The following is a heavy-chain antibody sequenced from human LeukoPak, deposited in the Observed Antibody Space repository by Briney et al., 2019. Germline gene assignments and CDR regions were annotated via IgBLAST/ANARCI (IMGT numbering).Heavy chain of an antibody. J-gene: IGHJ4*02. V-gene: IGHV5-51*01. CDR1: GYSFTSYW. CDR3: TRPTLDLGDPIDY. CDR2: IYPGDSDT. D-gene: IGHD4-17*01. Sequence: GESLKISCKGSGYSFTSYWIAWVRQMPGKGLEWMGIIYPGDSDTRYSPSFQGQVTISADKSISTAYLQWSSLKPSDTAIYYCTRPTLDLGDPIDYWGQGTLVTVYS.